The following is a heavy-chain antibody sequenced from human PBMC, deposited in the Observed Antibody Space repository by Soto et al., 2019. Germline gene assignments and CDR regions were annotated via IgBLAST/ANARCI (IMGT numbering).Heavy chain of an antibody. V-gene: IGHV3-30*18. CDR2: ISYDGSNK. J-gene: IGHJ4*02. CDR3: AKDTRMEDYGFSVFDY. D-gene: IGHD4-17*01. Sequence: GGSLRLSCAASGFTFSSYGMHWVPQAPGKGLEWVAVISYDGSNKYYADSVKGRFTISRDNSKNTLYLQMNSLRAEDTAVYYCAKDTRMEDYGFSVFDYWGQGTLVTVSS. CDR1: GFTFSSYG.